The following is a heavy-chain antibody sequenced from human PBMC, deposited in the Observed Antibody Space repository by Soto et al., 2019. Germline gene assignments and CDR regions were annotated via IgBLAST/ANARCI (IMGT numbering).Heavy chain of an antibody. CDR3: AKDPYSSTNWVDP. Sequence: QVQLVQSGTEVKKPGASVKVACKASGYIFRNYGISWLRQAPGEGREWMGWSNTYNGNTNYTQKFQDRVTMTTDTSTSIAYMEQRSLTSDDTAVYLCAKDPYSSTNWVDPWGQGTLVTGSS. J-gene: IGHJ5*02. D-gene: IGHD6-13*01. CDR2: SNTYNGNT. CDR1: GYIFRNYG. V-gene: IGHV1-18*01.